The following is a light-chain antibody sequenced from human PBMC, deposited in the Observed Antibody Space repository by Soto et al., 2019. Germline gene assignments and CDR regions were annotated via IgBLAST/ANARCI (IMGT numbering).Light chain of an antibody. J-gene: IGLJ7*01. Sequence: QTVVTQPASVSGSPGQSITISCTGTSSDVGSYNLVSWYQQHPGKAPKLMIYEVSKRPSGVSNRFSGSKSGNTASLTISGLQAEDEADYYCCSYAGSSTPWVFGGGTQLTVL. CDR3: CSYAGSSTPWV. CDR2: EVS. V-gene: IGLV2-23*02. CDR1: SSDVGSYNL.